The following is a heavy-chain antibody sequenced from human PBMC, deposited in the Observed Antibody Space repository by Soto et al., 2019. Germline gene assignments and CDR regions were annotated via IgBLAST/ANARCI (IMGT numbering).Heavy chain of an antibody. CDR3: AKDEYWESHFYYFMNL. V-gene: IGHV3-30*15. D-gene: IGHD3-16*01. J-gene: IGHJ6*03. Sequence: PRLSCAASGFTFSSYAMHWVRQPPGKGLEWVAVISHDGSITYYSDSVKGRFTMSRDNSNNTLFLQMSSLRSEDTAIYYCAKDEYWESHFYYFMNLWGRGTTVTVSS. CDR2: ISHDGSIT. CDR1: GFTFSSYA.